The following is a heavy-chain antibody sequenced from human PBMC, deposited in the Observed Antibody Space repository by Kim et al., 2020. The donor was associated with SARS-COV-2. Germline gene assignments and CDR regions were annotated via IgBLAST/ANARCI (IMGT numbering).Heavy chain of an antibody. CDR3: ARLLSPYFDY. CDR2: ST. V-gene: IGHV4-59*08. J-gene: IGHJ4*02. Sequence: STNYNPSLKSRVTISVDTSKNQFSRKLSSVTAADTAVYYCARLLSPYFDYWGQGTLVTVSS.